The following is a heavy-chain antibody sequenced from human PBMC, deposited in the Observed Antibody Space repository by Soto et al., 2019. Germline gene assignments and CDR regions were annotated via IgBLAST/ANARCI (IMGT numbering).Heavy chain of an antibody. CDR1: GVAGSTPC. J-gene: IGHJ4*02. CDR2: LYTCTDT. D-gene: IGHD2-15*01. CDR3: ARSRYTATYSGRFLDY. V-gene: IGHV3-53*01. Sequence: WVSLRHAGSRAGVAGSTPCRTSAPHSTGRGLEWVAILYTCTDTVYGDSVKGRFTISRDSSKNTFYLQMNSLRAEDTAMYFCARSRYTATYSGRFLDYRGQGSLVTVSS.